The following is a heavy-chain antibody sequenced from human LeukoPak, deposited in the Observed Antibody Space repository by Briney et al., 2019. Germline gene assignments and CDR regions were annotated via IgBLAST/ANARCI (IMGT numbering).Heavy chain of an antibody. CDR2: ISSSSSYI. V-gene: IGHV3-21*01. Sequence: GGSLRLSCAASGFTFSSYSMNWVRQAQGKGLEWVSSISSSSSYIYYADSVKGRFTISRDNAKNSLYLQMNSLRAEDTAVYYCARLTGSYALYYYYYYKDVWGKGTTVTVSS. CDR3: ARLTGSYALYYYYYYKDV. D-gene: IGHD1-26*01. CDR1: GFTFSSYS. J-gene: IGHJ6*03.